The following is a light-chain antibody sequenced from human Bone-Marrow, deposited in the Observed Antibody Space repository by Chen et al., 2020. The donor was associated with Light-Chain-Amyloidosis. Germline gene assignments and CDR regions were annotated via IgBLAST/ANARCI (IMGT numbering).Light chain of an antibody. CDR3: QQYYSTPRT. V-gene: IGKV4-1*01. J-gene: IGKJ3*01. CDR1: QSVLYSSNNKNY. CDR2: WAS. Sequence: DIVMTQSPDSLAVSLGERATINCKSSQSVLYSSNNKNYLAWYQQKPGQPPKLLIYWASTRESGVPDRFSGSGSGTDFNLTISSLQAEDVAVYDCQQYYSTPRTFGPGTKVDIK.